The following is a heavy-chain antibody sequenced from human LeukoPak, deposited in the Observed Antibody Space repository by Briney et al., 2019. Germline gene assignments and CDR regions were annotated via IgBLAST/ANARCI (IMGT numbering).Heavy chain of an antibody. CDR2: IWYDGSNK. CDR1: GFTFSSYG. V-gene: IGHV3-33*01. Sequence: GGSLRLSCAASGFTFSSYGMHLVRQAPGKGLEWVAVIWYDGSNKYYADSVEGRFTISRDNSKNTLYLQMNSLRAEDTAVYYCARDPSYYYDSSGWDYWGQGTLVTVSS. J-gene: IGHJ4*02. CDR3: ARDPSYYYDSSGWDY. D-gene: IGHD3-22*01.